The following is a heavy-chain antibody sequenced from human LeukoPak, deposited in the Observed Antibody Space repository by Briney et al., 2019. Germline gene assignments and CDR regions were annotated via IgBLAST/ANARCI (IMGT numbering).Heavy chain of an antibody. CDR1: GFTLSKYA. CDR3: ARDKDHDFWKPFDH. D-gene: IGHD3-3*01. Sequence: GGSLRLSCAASGFTLSKYAMNWVRQAPGKGLEWVSGIDGSGGRPPSADSVKGRFTISRDISKNTLYLQMDSLRAEDTAAYYCARDKDHDFWKPFDHWGQGTLVTVSS. V-gene: IGHV3-23*01. CDR2: IDGSGGRP. J-gene: IGHJ4*02.